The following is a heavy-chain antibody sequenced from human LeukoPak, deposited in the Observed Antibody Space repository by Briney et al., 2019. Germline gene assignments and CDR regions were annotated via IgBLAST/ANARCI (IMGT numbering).Heavy chain of an antibody. Sequence: ASVKVSCKASGYTFTGYYIHWVRQAPGEGLEWMGWINPNSGDTNYAQKFQGRVTMTRDTSISTAYMELSRLRSDDTAVYYCARGGNPRDGPDYWGQGTLVTVSS. CDR2: INPNSGDT. V-gene: IGHV1-2*02. CDR1: GYTFTGYY. J-gene: IGHJ4*02. CDR3: ARGGNPRDGPDY. D-gene: IGHD4-23*01.